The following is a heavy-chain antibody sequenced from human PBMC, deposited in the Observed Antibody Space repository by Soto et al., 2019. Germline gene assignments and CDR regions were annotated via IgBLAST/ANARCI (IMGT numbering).Heavy chain of an antibody. J-gene: IGHJ6*02. Sequence: GGSLRLSCAASGFTFSSYAMSWVRQAPGKGLEWVSAISGSGGSTYYADSVKGRFTISRDNSKNTLYLQMNSLRAEDTAVYYCAKTYYYDSSGYYYSGMDVWGQGTTVTVSS. D-gene: IGHD3-22*01. CDR3: AKTYYYDSSGYYYSGMDV. CDR1: GFTFSSYA. V-gene: IGHV3-23*01. CDR2: ISGSGGST.